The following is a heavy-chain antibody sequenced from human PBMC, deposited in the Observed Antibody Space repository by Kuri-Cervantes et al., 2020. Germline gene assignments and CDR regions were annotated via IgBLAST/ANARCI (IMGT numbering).Heavy chain of an antibody. Sequence: GESLKISCAASGFTFSSYAMSWVRQAPGKGLEWVSAISGSGGSTYYADSVKGRFTSFRDNSKNTVYLQMNSLRVEDTAVYYCAKRDHRNWHYFESWGQGTLVTVSS. J-gene: IGHJ4*02. CDR3: AKRDHRNWHYFES. D-gene: IGHD5-24*01. CDR2: ISGSGGST. V-gene: IGHV3-23*01. CDR1: GFTFSSYA.